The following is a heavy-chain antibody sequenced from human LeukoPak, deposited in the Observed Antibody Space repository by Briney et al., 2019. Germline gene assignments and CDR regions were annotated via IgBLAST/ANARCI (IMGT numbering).Heavy chain of an antibody. CDR1: GFTFSSYG. CDR2: IWYDGSNK. V-gene: IGHV3-33*01. D-gene: IGHD2-2*02. Sequence: AGRSLRLSCAASGFTFSSYGMHWVRQAPGKGLEWVAVIWYDGSNKYYADSVKGRFTISRDNSKNTLYLQMNSLRAEDTAVYYCARDQYCSSTSCYNYFDYWGQGTLVTVSS. CDR3: ARDQYCSSTSCYNYFDY. J-gene: IGHJ4*02.